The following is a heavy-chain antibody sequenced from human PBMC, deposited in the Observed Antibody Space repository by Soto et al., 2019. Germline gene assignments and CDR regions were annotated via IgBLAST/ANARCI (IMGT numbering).Heavy chain of an antibody. D-gene: IGHD4-17*01. CDR2: ISGSGGST. V-gene: IGHV3-23*01. CDR3: AKDQKLATVTNFDY. J-gene: IGHJ4*02. CDR1: GFTFSSYA. Sequence: LRLSCAASGFTFSSYAMSWVRHAPGKWLEWVSAISGSGGSTYYADSVKGRFTISRDNSKNTLYLQMNSLRAEDTAVYYCAKDQKLATVTNFDYWGQGTLVTVSS.